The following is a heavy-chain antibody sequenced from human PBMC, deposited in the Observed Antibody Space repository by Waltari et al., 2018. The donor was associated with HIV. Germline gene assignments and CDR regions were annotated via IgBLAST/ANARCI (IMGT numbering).Heavy chain of an antibody. CDR1: GGTFSTYD. D-gene: IGHD3-10*01. J-gene: IGHJ3*02. CDR2: IIPIFHKP. V-gene: IGHV1-69*01. Sequence: QVQLVQSGAEVKKPGSSVKVSCKASGGTFSTYDISWVRQAPGQGLEWMGGIIPIFHKPNYAKKFQGRVTITADESTSTAFMELSSLRSEDTAVYYCATGDYYVSGTYYSHTFDMWGQGTMVTVSS. CDR3: ATGDYYVSGTYYSHTFDM.